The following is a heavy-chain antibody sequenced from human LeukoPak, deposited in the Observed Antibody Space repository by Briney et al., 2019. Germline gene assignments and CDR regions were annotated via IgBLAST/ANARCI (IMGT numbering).Heavy chain of an antibody. Sequence: GASVKVSCKASGYTFTGYYIHWVRQAPGQGLEWMGWINSISGGTNYAQKFQGRVTMTRDTSISTAYMEVSRLRSDDTAVYYCARGEVASVDWSTDYWGQGTLVTVSS. CDR3: ARGEVASVDWSTDY. J-gene: IGHJ4*02. CDR2: INSISGGT. D-gene: IGHD5-24*01. V-gene: IGHV1-2*02. CDR1: GYTFTGYY.